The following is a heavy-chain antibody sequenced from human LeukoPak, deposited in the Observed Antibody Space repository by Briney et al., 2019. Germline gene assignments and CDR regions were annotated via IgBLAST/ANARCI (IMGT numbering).Heavy chain of an antibody. Sequence: GASLRLSCAASGFTFSSYAMSWVRQAPGKGLEWVSAISGSGGSTYYADSVKGRFTISRDNSKNTLYLQMNSLRAEDTAVYYCATWGPLDIVVVPDLYYYYGMDVWGPGTTVTVSS. J-gene: IGHJ6*02. CDR3: ATWGPLDIVVVPDLYYYYGMDV. CDR1: GFTFSSYA. CDR2: ISGSGGST. D-gene: IGHD2-2*01. V-gene: IGHV3-23*01.